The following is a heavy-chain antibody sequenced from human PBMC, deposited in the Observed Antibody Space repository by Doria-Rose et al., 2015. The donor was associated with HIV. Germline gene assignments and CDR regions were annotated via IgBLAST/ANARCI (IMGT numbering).Heavy chain of an antibody. CDR2: IFSDDER. J-gene: IGHJ4*02. V-gene: IGHV2-26*01. Sequence: QVQLVQLGPVLVKPTETLTLTCTVSGVSLSSPGMGVSWIRQPPGKALEWLANIFSDDERSYKTSLKSRLTISRGTSKSQVVLTMTDMDPVDTATYYCARIKSSRWYHKYYFDFWGQGTLVIVSA. D-gene: IGHD6-13*01. CDR1: GVSLSSPGMG. CDR3: ARIKSSRWYHKYYFDF.